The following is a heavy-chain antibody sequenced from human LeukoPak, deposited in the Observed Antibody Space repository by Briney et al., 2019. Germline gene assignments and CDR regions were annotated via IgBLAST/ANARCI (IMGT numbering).Heavy chain of an antibody. D-gene: IGHD1-26*01. V-gene: IGHV4-39*07. CDR3: ARDIDDVGALLDF. J-gene: IGHJ4*02. CDR2: ISYSGRT. Sequence: SETLSLTCTISDDSISNNRYFWAWIRQPPGKGLERIVSISYSGRTYYNPSLKSRLTMSVDTAKRQFSLKLISVTAADTALYYCARDIDDVGALLDFWGQGTLVTVSS. CDR1: DDSISNNRYF.